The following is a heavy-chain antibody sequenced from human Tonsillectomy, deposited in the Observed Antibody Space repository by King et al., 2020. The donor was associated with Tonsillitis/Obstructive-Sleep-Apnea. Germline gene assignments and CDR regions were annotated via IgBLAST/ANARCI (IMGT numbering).Heavy chain of an antibody. CDR2: IKQDGSET. CDR3: ARRRGSYCEDY. V-gene: IGHV3-7*04. D-gene: IGHD1-26*01. CDR1: GFTFSNYW. Sequence: VQLVESGGGLVQPGGSLRLSCAASGFTFSNYWMSWVRQAPGKGLEGVANIKQDGSETFYVDSVKGRFTISRDNAKNSLYLQMNSLRAEDTAVYYWARRRGSYCEDYWGQGTLVTVSS. J-gene: IGHJ4*02.